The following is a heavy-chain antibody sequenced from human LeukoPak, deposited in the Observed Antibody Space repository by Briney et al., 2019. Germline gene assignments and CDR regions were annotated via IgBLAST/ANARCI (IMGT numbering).Heavy chain of an antibody. CDR1: GYTFTGYY. CDR3: ARCAGTAMVTGGYYYYMDV. V-gene: IGHV1-46*01. Sequence: PEASVKVSCKASGYTFTGYYMHWVRQAPGQGLEWMGIVNPSGGSTSYAQKFQGRVTMTRDTSTSTVYMELSSLRSEDTAVYYCARCAGTAMVTGGYYYYMDVWGKGTTVTVSS. CDR2: VNPSGGST. J-gene: IGHJ6*03. D-gene: IGHD5-18*01.